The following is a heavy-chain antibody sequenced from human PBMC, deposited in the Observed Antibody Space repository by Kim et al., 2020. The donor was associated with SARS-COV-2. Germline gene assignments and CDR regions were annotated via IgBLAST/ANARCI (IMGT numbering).Heavy chain of an antibody. V-gene: IGHV1-69*01. CDR3: ARDLTYPSWFDP. Sequence: KYARKFQGRVTITADESTSTAYMELGSLRSEDTDVYYWARDLTYPSWFDPWGQGTLVTVSS. J-gene: IGHJ5*02.